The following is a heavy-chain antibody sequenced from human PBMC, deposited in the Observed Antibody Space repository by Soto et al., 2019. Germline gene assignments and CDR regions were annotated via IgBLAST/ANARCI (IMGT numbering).Heavy chain of an antibody. J-gene: IGHJ4*02. CDR3: ARRYGWLYFDY. CDR1: GGSISSSSYY. Sequence: SETLSLTCTVSGGSISSSSYYWGWIRQPPGKGLEWIGSIYYSGSTYYNPSLKSRVTISVDTSKNQFSLKLSSVTAADTAVYYCARRYGWLYFDYWGQGSLVTVSS. CDR2: IYYSGST. D-gene: IGHD3-10*01. V-gene: IGHV4-39*01.